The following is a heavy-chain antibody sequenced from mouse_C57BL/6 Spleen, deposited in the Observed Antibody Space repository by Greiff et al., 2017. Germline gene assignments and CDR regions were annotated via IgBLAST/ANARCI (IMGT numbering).Heavy chain of an antibody. J-gene: IGHJ3*01. CDR3: AASTVVAWFAY. Sequence: VQLQQSVAELVRPGASVKLSCTASGFNIKNTYMHWVKQRPEQGLEWIGRIDPANGNTIYAPKFQGKAPITADTSYNTSYMQLISLTSEDTAIYYCAASTVVAWFAYWGQGTLVTVSA. D-gene: IGHD1-1*01. V-gene: IGHV14-3*01. CDR2: IDPANGNT. CDR1: GFNIKNTY.